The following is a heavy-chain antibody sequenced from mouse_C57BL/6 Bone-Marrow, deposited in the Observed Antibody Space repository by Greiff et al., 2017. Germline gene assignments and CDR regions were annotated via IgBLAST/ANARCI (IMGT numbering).Heavy chain of an antibody. CDR1: GFNFTDYY. CDR3: TTIYDDYDGWYFDV. Sequence: EVQLQQSGAELVRPGASVKLSCTASGFNFTDYYMHWVKQRPEQGLAWIGRIDPEDGDTEYAPKFQGKATMTADTSSNTAYLQLSSLTSEDTAVYYCTTIYDDYDGWYFDVWGTGTTVTVSS. CDR2: IDPEDGDT. J-gene: IGHJ1*03. V-gene: IGHV14-1*01. D-gene: IGHD2-4*01.